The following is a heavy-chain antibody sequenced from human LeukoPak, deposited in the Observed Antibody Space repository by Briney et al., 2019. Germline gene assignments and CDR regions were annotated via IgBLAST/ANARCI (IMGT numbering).Heavy chain of an antibody. D-gene: IGHD1-26*01. CDR1: GYTFTGYY. V-gene: IGHV1-69*04. CDR2: IIPILGIA. CDR3: ARDSSEWELLGY. Sequence: ASVKVSCKASGYTFTGYYMHWVRQAPGQGLEWMGRIIPILGIANYAQKFQGRVTITADKSTSTAYMELSSLRSEDTAVYYCARDSSEWELLGYWGQGTLVTVSS. J-gene: IGHJ4*02.